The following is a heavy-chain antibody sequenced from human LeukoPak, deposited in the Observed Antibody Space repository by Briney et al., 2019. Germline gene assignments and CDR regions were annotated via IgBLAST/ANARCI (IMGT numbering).Heavy chain of an antibody. CDR1: GFTFSSYS. CDR2: ISSSSSYI. CDR3: ARGEIAVAGTIDY. V-gene: IGHV3-21*01. Sequence: PGGSLRLSCAASGFTFSSYSMNWVRQAPGKGLEWVSSISSSSSYIYYADSVKGRFTISRDNAKNSLYLQMNSLRAEDTAVYYCARGEIAVAGTIDYWGQGTLVTVSS. D-gene: IGHD6-19*01. J-gene: IGHJ4*02.